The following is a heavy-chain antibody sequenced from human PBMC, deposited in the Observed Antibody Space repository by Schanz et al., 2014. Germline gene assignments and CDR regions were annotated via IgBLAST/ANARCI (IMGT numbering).Heavy chain of an antibody. V-gene: IGHV3-43*01. Sequence: EVQLVESGGGLVQPGRSLRLSCAASGFSFDDYTMHWVRQAPGKGLEWVSLIDRDGGHTYYADSVKGRFTISRDNSKNTLYLQMNSLRDEATAMYYCAKRCSSTSCSHGAFDIWGQGTMVTVSS. CDR2: IDRDGGHT. J-gene: IGHJ3*02. CDR1: GFSFDDYT. D-gene: IGHD2-2*01. CDR3: AKRCSSTSCSHGAFDI.